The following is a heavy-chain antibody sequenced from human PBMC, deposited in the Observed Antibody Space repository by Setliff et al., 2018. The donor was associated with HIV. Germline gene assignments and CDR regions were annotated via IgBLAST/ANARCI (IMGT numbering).Heavy chain of an antibody. CDR3: ARRVDNSGTFPDKNWFDP. V-gene: IGHV4-4*07. D-gene: IGHD3-10*01. CDR1: GGSISSHY. J-gene: IGHJ5*02. CDR2: IYTSGNT. Sequence: SETLSLTCTVSGGSISSHYWSWIRQPAGKGLEWIGRIYTSGNTNYNPSLKSRVTMSVDTSKNQFSLKLGSVTAADTAVYYCARRVDNSGTFPDKNWFDPWGQGRLVTVS.